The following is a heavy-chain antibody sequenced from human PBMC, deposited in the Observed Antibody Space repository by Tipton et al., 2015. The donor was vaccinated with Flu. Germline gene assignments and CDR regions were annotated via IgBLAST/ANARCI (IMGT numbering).Heavy chain of an antibody. CDR1: GDSIGSPYL. J-gene: IGHJ4*02. V-gene: IGHV4-28*03. CDR2: IYNSEYT. Sequence: TLSLTCSVSGDSIGSPYLWGWIRQPPGKGLEWIGYIYNSEYTKYNPSLKSRVTISVDTSKKQFSLQLRSVTAADTAVYYCARDPSLGMPDYLDFWGQGTLVTASS. D-gene: IGHD2-2*01. CDR3: ARDPSLGMPDYLDF.